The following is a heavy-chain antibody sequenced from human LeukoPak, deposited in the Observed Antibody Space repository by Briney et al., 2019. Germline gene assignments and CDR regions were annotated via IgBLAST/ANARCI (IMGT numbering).Heavy chain of an antibody. CDR3: SRHVPSYYYMGV. Sequence: SETLSLTCTVSGGSITSHYWSWIRQPPGKGLEWIGYIYSSGTTNYNPSLKSRVTISVDTSKNQFSLKLSSVTAADTAVYYCSRHVPSYYYMGVWGKGTTVTVSS. J-gene: IGHJ6*03. CDR2: IYSSGTT. D-gene: IGHD3-10*02. V-gene: IGHV4-59*08. CDR1: GGSITSHY.